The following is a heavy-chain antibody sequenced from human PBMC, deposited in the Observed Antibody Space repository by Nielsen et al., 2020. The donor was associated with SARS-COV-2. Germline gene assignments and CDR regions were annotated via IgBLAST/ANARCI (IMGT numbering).Heavy chain of an antibody. CDR3: ARVALGSTNGMDV. CDR1: GGSISSGGYF. Sequence: SDTLSPTCPVSGGSISSGGYFWCWIRQHPGKGLEWIGYIFFSGSSYCNLSLTSRVTTSVDTSKTQFSLKLSSVTAADTAVYYCARVALGSTNGMDVWGQGTTVTVSS. J-gene: IGHJ6*01. V-gene: IGHV4-31*03. D-gene: IGHD2-15*01. CDR2: IFFSGSS.